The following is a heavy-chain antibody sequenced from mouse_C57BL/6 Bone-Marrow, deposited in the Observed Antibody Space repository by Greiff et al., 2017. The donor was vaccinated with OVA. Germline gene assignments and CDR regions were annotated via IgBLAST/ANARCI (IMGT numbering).Heavy chain of an antibody. V-gene: IGHV1-80*01. Sequence: QVQLKESGAELVKPGASVKISCKASGYAFSSYWMNWVKQRPGKGLEWIGQIYPGDGDTNYNGKFKGKATLTADKSSSTAYMQLSSLTSEDSAVYFCARYWADYAMDDWGQGTSVTVSS. CDR3: ARYWADYAMDD. D-gene: IGHD4-1*01. J-gene: IGHJ4*01. CDR2: IYPGDGDT. CDR1: GYAFSSYW.